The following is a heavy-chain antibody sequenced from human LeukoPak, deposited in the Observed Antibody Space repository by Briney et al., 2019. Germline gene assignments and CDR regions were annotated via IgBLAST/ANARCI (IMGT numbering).Heavy chain of an antibody. CDR3: ARDAPGSGDYMDV. V-gene: IGHV4-59*01. Sequence: SETLSLTCTVSSGSISRYYWSWIRQPPGKGLEWIGYIYYSGSTKYNPSLKSRVIISVDTSKNQFSLKLSSVTAADTAVYYCARDAPGSGDYMDVWGKGTTVTVSS. D-gene: IGHD3-10*01. CDR1: SGSISRYY. CDR2: IYYSGST. J-gene: IGHJ6*03.